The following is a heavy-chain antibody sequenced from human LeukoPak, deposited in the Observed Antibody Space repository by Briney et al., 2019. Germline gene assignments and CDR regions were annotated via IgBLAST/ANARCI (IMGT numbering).Heavy chain of an antibody. J-gene: IGHJ4*02. D-gene: IGHD3-16*01. CDR1: GGSFSGYY. CDR2: INHSGST. Sequence: SETLSLTCAVYGGSFSGYYWSWIRQPPGKGLEWIGEINHSGSTNYNPSLKSRVTISVDTSKNQFSLKLSSVTAADTAVYYCARGLRGSCLDYWGQGTLVTVSS. V-gene: IGHV4-34*01. CDR3: ARGLRGSCLDY.